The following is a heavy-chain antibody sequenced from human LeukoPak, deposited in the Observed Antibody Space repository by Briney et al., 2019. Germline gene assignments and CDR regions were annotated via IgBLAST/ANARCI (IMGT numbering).Heavy chain of an antibody. J-gene: IGHJ4*02. V-gene: IGHV3-23*01. CDR2: ISASGGP. D-gene: IGHD6-13*01. Sequence: PGGSLRLSCAASGFTFSSSAMSWVRQAPGKGLEWVSEISASGGPHYPDSVRGRFTISRDNSKNTLYLQMNSLRAEDTAIYYCARVAYSSNWYIDYWGQGTLVAVSS. CDR1: GFTFSSSA. CDR3: ARVAYSSNWYIDY.